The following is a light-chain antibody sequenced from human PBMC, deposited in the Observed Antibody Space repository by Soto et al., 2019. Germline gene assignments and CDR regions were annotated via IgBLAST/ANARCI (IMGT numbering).Light chain of an antibody. CDR2: GVS. CDR1: QSGSDSY. CDR3: QKYNSAPLT. J-gene: IGKJ4*01. Sequence: EIVLTQSPGTLSLSPGERATLSCRASQSGSDSYLAWYQQKPGQPPRLLIYGVSSRGYGIPDRFSGSGSGTDFTLTISSLQPEDVATYYCQKYNSAPLTFGGGTKVDIK. V-gene: IGKV3-20*01.